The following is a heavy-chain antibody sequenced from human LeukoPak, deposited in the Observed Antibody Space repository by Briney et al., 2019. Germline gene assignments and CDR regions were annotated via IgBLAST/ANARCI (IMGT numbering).Heavy chain of an antibody. V-gene: IGHV3-23*01. J-gene: IGHJ4*02. CDR2: ISPSGDRT. CDR1: GFTFDSYG. D-gene: IGHD3-22*01. CDR3: AIMHGYYDGSGYWVQ. Sequence: TGGSLRLSCAASGFTFDSYGMSWVRQAPGKRLEWVSFISPSGDRTSNADSVEGRFTISRDNPRDTLYLQMNSLRDEDTAGYYCAIMHGYYDGSGYWVQWGQGTLVTVSS.